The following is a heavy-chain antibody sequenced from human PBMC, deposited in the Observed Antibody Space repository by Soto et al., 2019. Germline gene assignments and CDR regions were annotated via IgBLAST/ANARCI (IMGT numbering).Heavy chain of an antibody. D-gene: IGHD3-22*01. Sequence: SGPTLVNPTQTLTLTCTFSGFSPSTSGMCVSWIRQPPGKALEWLALIDWDDDKYYSTSLKTRLTISKDTSKNQVVLTMTNMDPVDTATYYCARAKGNYYDSSGYYTDAFDIWGQGTMVTVSS. J-gene: IGHJ3*02. CDR3: ARAKGNYYDSSGYYTDAFDI. CDR1: GFSPSTSGMC. CDR2: IDWDDDK. V-gene: IGHV2-70*01.